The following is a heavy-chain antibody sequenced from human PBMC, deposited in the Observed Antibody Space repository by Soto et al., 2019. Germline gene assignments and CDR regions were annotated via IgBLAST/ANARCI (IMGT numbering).Heavy chain of an antibody. CDR3: ARGECSSNYCFTRWALDI. V-gene: IGHV4-34*01. D-gene: IGHD2-2*01. CDR1: GGSFSGYY. Sequence: SETLSLTCAVYGGSFSGYYWTWIRQTPGKGLEWIGEIHHSGRTNYNPSLKSRVSISADTSKTQFSLNLTSVTAADTAVYYCARGECSSNYCFTRWALDIWGQGTVVTVSS. J-gene: IGHJ3*02. CDR2: IHHSGRT.